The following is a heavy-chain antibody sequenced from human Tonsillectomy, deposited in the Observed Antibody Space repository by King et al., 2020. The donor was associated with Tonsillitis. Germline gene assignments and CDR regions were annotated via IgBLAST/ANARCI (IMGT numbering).Heavy chain of an antibody. CDR1: GFTFSSYG. J-gene: IGHJ6*02. D-gene: IGHD2-2*01. CDR2: ISYDGSNK. Sequence: QLVQSGGGVVQPGRSLRLSCAASGFTFSSYGMHWVRQAPGKGLEWVAVISYDGSNKYYADSVKGRFTISRDNSKNTLYLQMNSLRAEDTAVYYCAKDMKNQLLQFGMDVWGQGTTVTVSS. V-gene: IGHV3-30*18. CDR3: AKDMKNQLLQFGMDV.